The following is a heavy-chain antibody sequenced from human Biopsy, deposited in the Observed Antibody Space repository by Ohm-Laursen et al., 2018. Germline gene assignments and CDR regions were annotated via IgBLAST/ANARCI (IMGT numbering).Heavy chain of an antibody. Sequence: SETLSLTCTVPGDSISSYYWSWIRQPPGKGLEWIGYVYYTGSTDYNPSLQSRVTISVDTSKNHFSLRLRSVTPADTAIYYCARDRGYYSDRTVPEYFDLWGRGTLVTVSS. CDR3: ARDRGYYSDRTVPEYFDL. CDR2: VYYTGST. D-gene: IGHD3-22*01. CDR1: GDSISSYY. V-gene: IGHV4-59*01. J-gene: IGHJ2*01.